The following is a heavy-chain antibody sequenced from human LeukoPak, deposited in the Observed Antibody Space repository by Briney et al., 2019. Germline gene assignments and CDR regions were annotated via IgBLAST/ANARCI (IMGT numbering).Heavy chain of an antibody. CDR3: ACRVGTSGS. Sequence: GGSLRLSCAASGFTVDSVYMNWVRQAPGKGLEWISLIYTGGATRYAASVNGRFIISRDNSRNTVHLQMTSLRAEDTAIYYCACRVGTSGSWGQGTLVTVSS. D-gene: IGHD2-21*02. CDR1: GFTVDSVY. J-gene: IGHJ5*02. CDR2: IYTGGAT. V-gene: IGHV3-66*01.